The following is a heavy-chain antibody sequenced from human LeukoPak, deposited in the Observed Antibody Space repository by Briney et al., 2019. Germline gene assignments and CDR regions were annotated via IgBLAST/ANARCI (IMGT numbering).Heavy chain of an antibody. CDR2: ISPSGDAT. J-gene: IGHJ4*02. V-gene: IGHV3-23*01. CDR1: GFIFSSHG. CDR3: AKEWGVAYGLRY. D-gene: IGHD4-17*01. Sequence: GGSLRLACAASGFIFSSHGMNWVRQAPGKGLEWVSGISPSGDATFYADSVKGRFTISRDNSKNTVCLQMDSLRFEDAAVYYCAKEWGVAYGLRYGGQGTLVTVSS.